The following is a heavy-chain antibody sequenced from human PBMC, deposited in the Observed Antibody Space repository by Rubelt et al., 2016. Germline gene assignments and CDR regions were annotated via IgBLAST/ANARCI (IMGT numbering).Heavy chain of an antibody. V-gene: IGHV4-59*01. Sequence: QVQLQESGPGLVKPSETLSLTCTVSGGSISSYYWSWIRQPPGKGLEWIGYIYYSENTNYNPSLKSRVTILVDTSKNQFSRKLSSVTAADTAVYYCARAIVVVTARAFDIWGQGTMVTVSS. CDR2: IYYSENT. CDR1: GGSISSYY. J-gene: IGHJ3*02. D-gene: IGHD2-21*02. CDR3: ARAIVVVTARAFDI.